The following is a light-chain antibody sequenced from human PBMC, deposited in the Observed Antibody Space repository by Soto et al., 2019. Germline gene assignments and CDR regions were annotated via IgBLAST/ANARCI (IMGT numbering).Light chain of an antibody. CDR2: DVN. J-gene: IGLJ1*01. CDR1: SSDIGYYNY. V-gene: IGLV2-14*03. CDR3: SSYTRSITYV. Sequence: QSALTQPASVSGSPGQSITISCAGTSSDIGYYNYVSRYQQHPGEAPKLMIYDVNNRPSGVSNRFSGSKSGNTASLTISGLQAEDEADYYCSSYTRSITYVFGAGTKVTVL.